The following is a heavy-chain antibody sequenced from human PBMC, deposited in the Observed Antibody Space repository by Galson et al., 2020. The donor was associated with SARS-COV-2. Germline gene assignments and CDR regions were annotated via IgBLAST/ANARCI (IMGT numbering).Heavy chain of an antibody. V-gene: IGHV4-34*01. J-gene: IGHJ4*02. D-gene: IGHD2-15*01. CDR1: GGSFRGFY. CDR3: ARGGYCSGGTCPPQY. CDR2: INPSGST. Sequence: SETLSHTCAVYGGSFRGFYWTWIRQPPGKGLEWIGEINPSGSTNYNPSLKSRVTISADTSKNQFSLRLTSVTAADTAVYYCARGGYCSGGTCPPQYWGQGILVTVSS.